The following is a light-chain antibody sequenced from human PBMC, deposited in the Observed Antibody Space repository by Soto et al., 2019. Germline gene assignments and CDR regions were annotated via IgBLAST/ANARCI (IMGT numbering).Light chain of an antibody. J-gene: IGKJ4*01. V-gene: IGKV1-33*01. CDR1: QDITDH. CDR2: DAS. CDR3: QQYDILLT. Sequence: DIPMTQSPSSLSASVGDRVTITCQASQDITDHLNWYQQKPGKAPKLLIYDASNLETGVPSRFSGSGSGTDFTFTISSLQPEDIATFYCQQYDILLTFGGGTKVEI.